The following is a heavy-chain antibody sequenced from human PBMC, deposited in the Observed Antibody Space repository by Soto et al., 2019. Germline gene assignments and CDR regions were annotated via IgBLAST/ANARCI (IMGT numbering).Heavy chain of an antibody. V-gene: IGHV3-30*18. CDR3: AKGDVVVVAATPLTIFDY. Sequence: QVQLVESGGGVVQPGRSLRLSCAASGFTFSSYGMHWVRQAPGKGLEWVAGISYDGSNNYYADSVKGRVTISRDNSKNTLYLQMNSLRAEDTAVYYCAKGDVVVVAATPLTIFDYWGQGTLGTVSS. J-gene: IGHJ4*02. CDR2: ISYDGSNN. D-gene: IGHD2-15*01. CDR1: GFTFSSYG.